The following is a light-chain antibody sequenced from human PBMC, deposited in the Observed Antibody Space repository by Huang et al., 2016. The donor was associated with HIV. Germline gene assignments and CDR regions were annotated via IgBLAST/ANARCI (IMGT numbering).Light chain of an antibody. CDR3: QQSHSTPWT. V-gene: IGKV1-39*01. CDR1: QSISSY. CDR2: AAF. J-gene: IGKJ1*01. Sequence: DIQMTQSPSSLSAFVGDRVTITCRASQSISSYLNWYQQKPGNAPKLLISAAFSLQIGVPSRFSGSGSGTDFILTISSLQAEDFATYYCQQSHSTPWTFGQGTKVEIK.